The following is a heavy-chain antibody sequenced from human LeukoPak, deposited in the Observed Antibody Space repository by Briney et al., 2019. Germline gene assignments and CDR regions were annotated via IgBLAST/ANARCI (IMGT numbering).Heavy chain of an antibody. J-gene: IGHJ5*02. V-gene: IGHV3-48*01. D-gene: IGHD6-13*01. Sequence: GGSLRLSCAASGFTFSSYSMNWVRQAPGKGLEWVSYISSSSSTIYYADSVKGRFTISRDNAKNSLYLQMNSLRAEDTAVYYCARDAGIAAAGTGWFDPWGQGTLVTVSS. CDR3: ARDAGIAAAGTGWFDP. CDR1: GFTFSSYS. CDR2: ISSSSSTI.